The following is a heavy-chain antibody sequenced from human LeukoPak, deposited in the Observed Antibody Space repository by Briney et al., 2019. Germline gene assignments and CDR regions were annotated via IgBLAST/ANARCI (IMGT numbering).Heavy chain of an antibody. J-gene: IGHJ4*02. D-gene: IGHD1-26*01. CDR3: ARGGGSYLMFEHDY. CDR2: IIPIFGTA. V-gene: IGHV1-69*13. Sequence: SVTVSCKASGYTFSSYAISWVRQAPGQGLEWMGGIIPIFGTANYAQKFQGRVTITADESTSTAYMELSSLRSEDTAVYYCARGGGSYLMFEHDYWGQGTLVTVSS. CDR1: GYTFSSYA.